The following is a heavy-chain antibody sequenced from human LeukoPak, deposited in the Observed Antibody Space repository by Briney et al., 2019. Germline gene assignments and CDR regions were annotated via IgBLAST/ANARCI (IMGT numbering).Heavy chain of an antibody. Sequence: PSETLSLTCTVSGGSMSNYWWNWIRQPPGKGLEWIGYIYYDGSTYYNPALNSRVTISIDTSKNQFSLKLNSVTAADTAVYYCARRLCSSLTCNVGPSGNWLDPWGQGTLVTVSS. CDR3: ARRLCSSLTCNVGPSGNWLDP. D-gene: IGHD2-2*01. V-gene: IGHV4-59*08. J-gene: IGHJ5*02. CDR2: IYYDGST. CDR1: GGSMSNYW.